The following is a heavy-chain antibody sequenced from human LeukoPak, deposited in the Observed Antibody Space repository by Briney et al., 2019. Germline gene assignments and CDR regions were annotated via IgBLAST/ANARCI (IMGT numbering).Heavy chain of an antibody. J-gene: IGHJ4*02. V-gene: IGHV1-2*02. CDR3: ARATGNYYGSGNYDY. D-gene: IGHD3-10*01. CDR1: GYTFTGYY. Sequence: ASVKVSCKASGYTFTGYYMHWVRQAPGQGLEWMGWINPNSGGTNYAQKFQGRVTMTRDTSISTAYMELSSLRSEDTAVYYCARATGNYYGSGNYDYWGQGTLVTVSS. CDR2: INPNSGGT.